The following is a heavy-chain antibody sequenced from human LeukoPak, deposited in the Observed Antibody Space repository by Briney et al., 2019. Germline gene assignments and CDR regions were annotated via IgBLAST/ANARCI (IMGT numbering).Heavy chain of an antibody. Sequence: QSGGSLRLSCAASGFTFSSHWMHWVRHAPGKGLVWVSRISSDGSSTSFADSVKGRFTISRDNAENTLYLHMNSLRDEDTAVYFCARGPPDGSGSYYPGDYWGQGTLVTVSS. V-gene: IGHV3-74*01. J-gene: IGHJ4*02. D-gene: IGHD3-10*01. CDR1: GFTFSSHW. CDR2: ISSDGSST. CDR3: ARGPPDGSGSYYPGDY.